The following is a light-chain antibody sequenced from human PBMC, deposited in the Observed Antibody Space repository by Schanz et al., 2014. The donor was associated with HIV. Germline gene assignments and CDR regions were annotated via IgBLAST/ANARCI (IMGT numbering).Light chain of an antibody. V-gene: IGKV3-20*01. Sequence: ETVLTQSPGSLSLSPGDRATLSCRASQSLTTNYLAWYQQKLGQAPRLLIYGASSRATGIPDRFSGSGSGTLFPLPLSIRPHEEFFLYYCQQYGSPITFGPGTTVDIK. CDR1: QSLTTNY. J-gene: IGKJ3*01. CDR3: QQYGSPIT. CDR2: GAS.